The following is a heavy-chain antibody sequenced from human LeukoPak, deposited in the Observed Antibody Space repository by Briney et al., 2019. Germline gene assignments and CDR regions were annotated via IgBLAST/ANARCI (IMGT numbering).Heavy chain of an antibody. J-gene: IGHJ4*02. Sequence: GSLRLSCAASGFTFSSYWMHWVRQAPGKGLVWVSRINSDGSSTSYADSVKGRFTISRDNARNSFYLQLDSLRAEDTALYYCATYIVGPTLDYWGQGALVTVSS. CDR1: GFTFSSYW. CDR2: INSDGSST. D-gene: IGHD1-26*01. V-gene: IGHV3-74*01. CDR3: ATYIVGPTLDY.